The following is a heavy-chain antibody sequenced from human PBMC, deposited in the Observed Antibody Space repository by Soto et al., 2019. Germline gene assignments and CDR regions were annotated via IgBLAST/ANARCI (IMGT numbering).Heavy chain of an antibody. D-gene: IGHD6-6*01. V-gene: IGHV4-34*01. CDR2: INHSGST. CDR1: GGSFSGYY. J-gene: IGHJ5*02. CDR3: ARGDSSSSWFDP. Sequence: QVQLQQWGAGLLKPSETLSLTCAVYGGSFSGYYWSWIRQPPGKGLEWIGEINHSGSTNYNPSLKSRVTISVDTAMNQFSPELSSVTAADTAVYYCARGDSSSSWFDPWGQGTLVTVSS.